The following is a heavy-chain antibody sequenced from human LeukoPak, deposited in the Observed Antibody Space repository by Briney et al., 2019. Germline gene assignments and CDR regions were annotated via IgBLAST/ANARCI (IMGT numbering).Heavy chain of an antibody. V-gene: IGHV3-49*04. J-gene: IGHJ6*02. CDR3: TRDSRILDV. Sequence: PGGSLRLSCTASGFTFGDYAMSWVRQAPGKGLEWVGFIRSKAYGGTTEYAASVKGGFTISRDDSKSIAYLQMNSLKTEDTAVYYCTRDSRILDVWGQGTTVTVSS. CDR2: IRSKAYGGTT. CDR1: GFTFGDYA. D-gene: IGHD2-15*01.